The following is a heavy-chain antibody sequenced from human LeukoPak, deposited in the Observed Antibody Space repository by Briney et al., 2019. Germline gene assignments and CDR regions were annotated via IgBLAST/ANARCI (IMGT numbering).Heavy chain of an antibody. CDR1: GYTFTSYY. V-gene: IGHV1-69*05. Sequence: ASVKVSCKASGYTFTSYYMHWVRQAPGQGLEWMGGVIPIFGTANYAQKFQGRVTITTDESTSTAYMELSSLRSEDTAVYYCARDLEDNWNDVLGDWGQGTLVTVSS. D-gene: IGHD1-1*01. CDR2: VIPIFGTA. J-gene: IGHJ4*02. CDR3: ARDLEDNWNDVLGD.